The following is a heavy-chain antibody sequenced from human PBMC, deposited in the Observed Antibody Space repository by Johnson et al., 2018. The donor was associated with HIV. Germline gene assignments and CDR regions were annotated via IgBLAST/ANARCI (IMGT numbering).Heavy chain of an antibody. CDR2: ISYDGSNK. CDR3: ARERDSGDSLHRRFRAFDI. V-gene: IGHV3-30-3*01. Sequence: VQLVESGGGLVQPGGSLRLSCAATGFTFSSYAMHWVRQAPGKGLEWVAVISYDGSNKYYADSVKGRFTISRANAKNSLYLQMNRLRAEDTAVYYCARERDSGDSLHRRFRAFDIWGQGKMVTVSS. CDR1: GFTFSSYA. J-gene: IGHJ3*02. D-gene: IGHD4-17*01.